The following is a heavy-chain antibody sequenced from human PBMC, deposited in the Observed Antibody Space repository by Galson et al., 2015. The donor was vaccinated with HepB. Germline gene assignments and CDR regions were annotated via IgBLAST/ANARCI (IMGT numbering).Heavy chain of an antibody. D-gene: IGHD2-15*01. V-gene: IGHV1-18*01. CDR3: ARDSRVVVAATYYYGMDV. CDR1: GYTFTSYG. Sequence: SVKVSCKASGYTFTSYGISWVRQAPGQGLEWMGWISAYNGNTNYAQKLQGRVTMTTDTSTSTAYMELRSLRSEDTAVYYCARDSRVVVAATYYYGMDVWGQGTTVTVSS. CDR2: ISAYNGNT. J-gene: IGHJ6*02.